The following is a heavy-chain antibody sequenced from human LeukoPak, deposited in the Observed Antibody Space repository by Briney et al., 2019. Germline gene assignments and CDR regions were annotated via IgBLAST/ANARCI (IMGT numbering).Heavy chain of an antibody. J-gene: IGHJ4*02. CDR1: GGSISRSSRY. CDR3: HFKYCSSSTCFYYFDY. CDR2: IYYSGIT. Sequence: SETLSLTCTVSGGSISRSSRYWGWIRQPPGKGLEWIGSIYYSGITYYNPSLRSRVTISVDTSKNQFSLKLSSVTATDTAVYYCHFKYCSSSTCFYYFDYWGQGTLVTVSS. D-gene: IGHD2-2*01. V-gene: IGHV4-39*01.